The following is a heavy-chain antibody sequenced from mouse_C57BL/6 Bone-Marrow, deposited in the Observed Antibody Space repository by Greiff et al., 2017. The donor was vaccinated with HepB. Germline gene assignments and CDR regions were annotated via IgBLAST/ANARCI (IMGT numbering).Heavy chain of an antibody. CDR2: IDPSDSYT. Sequence: QVQLQQPGAELVRPGTSVKLSCKASGYTFTSYWMHWVKQRPGQGLEWIGVIDPSDSYTNYNQKFKGKATLTVDASSSTAYMQLSSLTSEDSAVYYCASPYYGILDYWGQGTTLTVSS. J-gene: IGHJ2*01. CDR3: ASPYYGILDY. D-gene: IGHD2-10*01. CDR1: GYTFTSYW. V-gene: IGHV1-59*01.